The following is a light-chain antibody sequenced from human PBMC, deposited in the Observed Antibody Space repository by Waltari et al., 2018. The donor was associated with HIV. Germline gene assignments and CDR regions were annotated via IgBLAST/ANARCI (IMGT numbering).Light chain of an antibody. CDR3: QQYYSDPYT. CDR2: KAS. V-gene: IGKV1-5*03. J-gene: IGKJ2*01. CDR1: QTSSSR. Sequence: DIQMTQSPSTLSASVGTRVTITCRASQTSSSRLAGYQQKPGKAPRLLIYKASDLETGVPSTFSGSGSGTEFTLTISSLQPDDFASYYCQQYYSDPYTFGQGTKLEIK.